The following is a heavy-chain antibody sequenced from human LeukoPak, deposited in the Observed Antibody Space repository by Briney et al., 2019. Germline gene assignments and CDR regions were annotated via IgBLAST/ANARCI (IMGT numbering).Heavy chain of an antibody. CDR3: AREGADDSSGYQTPFFDY. D-gene: IGHD3-22*01. Sequence: SVKVSCKASGGTFSSYAISWVRQAPGQGLEWMGRIIPILGIANYAQKFQGRVTITADKSTSTAYMELSSLRSEDTAVYYCAREGADDSSGYQTPFFDYWGQGTLVTVSS. V-gene: IGHV1-69*04. J-gene: IGHJ4*02. CDR2: IIPILGIA. CDR1: GGTFSSYA.